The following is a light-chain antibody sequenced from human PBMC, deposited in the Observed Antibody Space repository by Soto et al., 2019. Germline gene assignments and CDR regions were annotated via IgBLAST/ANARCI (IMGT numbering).Light chain of an antibody. CDR1: SIGDKR. CDR2: SDS. Sequence: SSELTQPPSLSVAPGKTATITCGGSSIGDKRVHWYQQKPGQAPVLVISSDSDRASGIPGRISGSNSGYTATLTISRVEAEDEADYFCQVWDSGGDHVVFGGGTQLTVL. J-gene: IGLJ2*01. V-gene: IGLV3-21*04. CDR3: QVWDSGGDHVV.